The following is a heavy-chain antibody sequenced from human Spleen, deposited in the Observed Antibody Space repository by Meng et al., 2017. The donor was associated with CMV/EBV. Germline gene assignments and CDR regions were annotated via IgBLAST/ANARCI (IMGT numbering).Heavy chain of an antibody. CDR1: GGSISSNSYY. Sequence: SETLSLTCTVSGGSISSNSYYWGWIRQPPGKGLEWIGSIRYSGSTYYNPSLKSRFTISVDTSKNQFSLRLTSVTAADTAVYYCASGLGGSYGWFDPWGQGTLVTASS. V-gene: IGHV4-39*07. CDR3: ASGLGGSYGWFDP. D-gene: IGHD1-26*01. J-gene: IGHJ5*02. CDR2: IRYSGST.